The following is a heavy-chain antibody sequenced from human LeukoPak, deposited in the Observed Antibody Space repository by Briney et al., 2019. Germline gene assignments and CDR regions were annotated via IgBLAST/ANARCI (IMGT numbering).Heavy chain of an antibody. CDR3: AKVVSLYYDFWSGYSDY. CDR2: ISGSGGST. V-gene: IGHV3-23*01. J-gene: IGHJ4*02. CDR1: GFTFSSYA. D-gene: IGHD3-3*01. Sequence: PGGSLRLSCAASGFTFSSYAMSWVRQAPGKGLEWVSAISGSGGSTYYADSVKGRFTISRDNSKNTLYLQMNSLRAEDTAVYYCAKVVSLYYDFWSGYSDYWGQGTLVTVSS.